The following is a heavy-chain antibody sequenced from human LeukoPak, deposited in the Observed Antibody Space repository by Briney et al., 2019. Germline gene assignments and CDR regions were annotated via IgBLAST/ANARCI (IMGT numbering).Heavy chain of an antibody. J-gene: IGHJ5*02. V-gene: IGHV4-61*02. CDR3: GRSRLLRDANFGP. CDR2: VGRMYNREST. Sequence: KASETLSLTCTVSGGSIGSGTYYWDWIRQPAGKGLEWIGRVGRMYNRESTNYNPSLKSPVTISLETSKNQFSLKLSSVTAADTAVYYCGRSRLLRDANFGPRGQGTLVTVSS. CDR1: GGSIGSGTYY. D-gene: IGHD4/OR15-4a*01.